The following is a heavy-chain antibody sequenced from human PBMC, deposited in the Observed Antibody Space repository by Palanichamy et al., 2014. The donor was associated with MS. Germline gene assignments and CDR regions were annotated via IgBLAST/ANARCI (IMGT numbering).Heavy chain of an antibody. CDR2: IYTSGST. V-gene: IGHV4-4*07. Sequence: QVQLQESGPGLVKPSETLSLTCTVSGGSISSYYWSWIRQPAGKGLEWIGRIYTSGSTNYNPSLKSRVTMSVDTSKNQXSLKLSSVTAADTAVYYCARVEFGGSYPEFHWGGMDVWGQGTTVTVSS. CDR3: ARVEFGGSYPEFHWGGMDV. CDR1: GGSISSYY. D-gene: IGHD1-26*01. J-gene: IGHJ6*02.